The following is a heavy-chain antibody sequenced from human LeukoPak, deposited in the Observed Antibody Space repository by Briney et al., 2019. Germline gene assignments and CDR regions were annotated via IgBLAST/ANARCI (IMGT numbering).Heavy chain of an antibody. V-gene: IGHV3-23*01. D-gene: IGHD6-19*01. CDR3: AKVSQYPYSSGWYSFDY. CDR2: ISGSGGST. CDR1: GFTFSSYA. J-gene: IGHJ4*02. Sequence: PGGSLRLSCAASGFTFSSYAMSWVRQAPGKGLEWVSAISGSGGSTYYADSVKGRFTISRDNSKNTLCLQMNSLRAEDTAVYYCAKVSQYPYSSGWYSFDYWGQGTLVTVSS.